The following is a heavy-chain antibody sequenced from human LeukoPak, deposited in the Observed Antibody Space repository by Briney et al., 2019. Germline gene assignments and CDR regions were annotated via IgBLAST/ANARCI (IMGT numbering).Heavy chain of an antibody. D-gene: IGHD1-14*01. V-gene: IGHV3-9*03. CDR3: AKDTEAVGSLGYFDY. Sequence: TGRSLRLSCAASGFTFDDYAMHWVRQAPGKGLEWVSGISWNSGSIGYADSVKGRFTISRGNAKNSLYLQMNSLRAEDMALYYCAKDTEAVGSLGYFDYWGQGTLVTVSS. J-gene: IGHJ4*02. CDR2: ISWNSGSI. CDR1: GFTFDDYA.